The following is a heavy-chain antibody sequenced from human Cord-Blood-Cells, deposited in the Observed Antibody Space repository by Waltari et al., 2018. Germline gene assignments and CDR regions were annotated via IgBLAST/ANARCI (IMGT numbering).Heavy chain of an antibody. CDR1: GGSFSGYS. Sequence: VQLQQWGAGLLKPSETLSLTCAVYGGSFSGYSWSWIRQPPGKGLEWIGEINHSGSTNYNPSLKRRVTISVDTSKNQFSLKLSSVTAADTAVYYCARHPPLTGFDYWGQGTLVTVSS. CDR2: INHSGST. V-gene: IGHV4-34*01. CDR3: ARHPPLTGFDY. J-gene: IGHJ4*02. D-gene: IGHD7-27*01.